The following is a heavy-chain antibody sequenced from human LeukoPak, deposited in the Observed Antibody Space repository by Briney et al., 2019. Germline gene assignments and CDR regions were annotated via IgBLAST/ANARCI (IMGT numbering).Heavy chain of an antibody. J-gene: IGHJ4*02. CDR2: IKQDGSEK. CDR3: ARDRTSHDYFDY. D-gene: IGHD1-7*01. CDR1: GFIFNQYV. Sequence: GGALRLSCTASGFIFNQYVMHWVRQAPGKGLEWVANIKQDGSEKYYVDSVKGRFTISRDNAKNSLYLQMNSLRAEDTAVYYCARDRTSHDYFDYWGQGTLVTVSS. V-gene: IGHV3-7*01.